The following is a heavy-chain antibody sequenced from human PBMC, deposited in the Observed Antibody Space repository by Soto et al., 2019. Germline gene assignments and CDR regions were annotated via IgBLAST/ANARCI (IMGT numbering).Heavy chain of an antibody. D-gene: IGHD6-13*01. Sequence: QVQLVQSGAEVKKPGSSVKVSCKASGGTFSSYAISWVRQAPGQGLEWMGGIIPIFGTANYAQKFPGRVTITADKSPSTAYMGLRSLSTEDTAVYYCARGSTVYRSSWYVIGGGGRSSALYFDYWGQGTLVTVSS. CDR1: GGTFSSYA. V-gene: IGHV1-69*06. CDR2: IIPIFGTA. CDR3: ARGSTVYRSSWYVIGGGGRSSALYFDY. J-gene: IGHJ4*02.